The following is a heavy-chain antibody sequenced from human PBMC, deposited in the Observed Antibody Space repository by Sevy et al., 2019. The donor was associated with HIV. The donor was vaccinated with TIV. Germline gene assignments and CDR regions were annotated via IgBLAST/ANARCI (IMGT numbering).Heavy chain of an antibody. Sequence: QLGGSLRLSCAASGFSVNSNYMTWVRQAPGKGLEGVSVIYSDETTYHADSVKDRFTISRDNSKNMLNLQMSSLRAEDTAIYYCARGKSGYGYALNYWGQGTLVTVSS. J-gene: IGHJ4*02. CDR1: GFSVNSNY. V-gene: IGHV3-66*01. CDR2: IYSDETT. D-gene: IGHD5-18*01. CDR3: ARGKSGYGYALNY.